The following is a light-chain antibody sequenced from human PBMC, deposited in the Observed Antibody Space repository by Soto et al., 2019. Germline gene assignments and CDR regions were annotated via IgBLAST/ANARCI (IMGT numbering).Light chain of an antibody. CDR3: QNFDSAPQT. CDR1: QGIRHY. V-gene: IGKV1-27*01. J-gene: IGKJ1*01. Sequence: DIPMTQSPSSLSSSVGDRVTITFRASQGIRHYLAWYQQKPGKVPKLLIYEASNLQSGVPSRFRGGGSGTEFTLTISSLQPEDVATYYCQNFDSAPQTFGQGTKVDIK. CDR2: EAS.